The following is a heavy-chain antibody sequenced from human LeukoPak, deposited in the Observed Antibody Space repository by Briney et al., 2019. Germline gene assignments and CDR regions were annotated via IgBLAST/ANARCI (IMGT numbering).Heavy chain of an antibody. CDR2: ISGSGGST. V-gene: IGHV3-23*01. CDR1: GFTFSSYA. J-gene: IGHJ4*02. D-gene: IGHD3-22*01. Sequence: GGSLRLSCAASGFTFSSYAMSWVRQAPGKGLEWVSAISGSGGSTYYADSVKGRFTISRDNSKNTLYLQMNSLRAEDTAVYYCAKARYYYDSSGPTDYWGQGTLVTVCS. CDR3: AKARYYYDSSGPTDY.